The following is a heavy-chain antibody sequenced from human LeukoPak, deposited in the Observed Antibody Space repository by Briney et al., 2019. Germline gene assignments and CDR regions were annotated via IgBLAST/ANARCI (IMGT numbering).Heavy chain of an antibody. CDR1: GFTFDDYA. D-gene: IGHD7-27*01. Sequence: GRSLRLSCAASGFTFDDYAMHWVRQAPGKGLEWVSGISWNSDHIGYADSVKGRFTISRDNAKNSPYLQMNSLRAEDTALYYCAKDSHLGYYYYYMDVWGKGTTVTVSS. J-gene: IGHJ6*03. CDR2: ISWNSDHI. V-gene: IGHV3-9*01. CDR3: AKDSHLGYYYYYMDV.